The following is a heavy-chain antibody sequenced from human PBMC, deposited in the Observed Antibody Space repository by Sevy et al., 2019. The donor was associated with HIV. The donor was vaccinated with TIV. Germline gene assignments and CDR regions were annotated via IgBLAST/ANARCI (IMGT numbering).Heavy chain of an antibody. J-gene: IGHJ4*02. CDR1: GFTFDDYA. CDR2: ISSNSATV. Sequence: GGSLRLSCAASGFTFDDYAMSWVRQVPGKGLEWVATISSNSATVNDVDSVKGRFTISRDNAKNSLYLQMNSLRPEDTAFYYCAKGHAFSTYAALEYWGQGALVTVSS. D-gene: IGHD2-2*01. CDR3: AKGHAFSTYAALEY. V-gene: IGHV3-9*01.